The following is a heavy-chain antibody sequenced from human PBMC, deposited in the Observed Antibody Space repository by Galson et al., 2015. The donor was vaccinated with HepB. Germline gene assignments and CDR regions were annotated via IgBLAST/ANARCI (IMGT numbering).Heavy chain of an antibody. CDR3: ATRETEHFDF. CDR2: ISYDGSIK. CDR1: GFAFYNYG. Sequence: SLRLSCAASGFAFYNYGMHWVRQAPGKGLEWVAVISYDGSIKFYADSVKGRFTISRDHSRNTVYLQMTTLRAEDTAIYYCATRETEHFDFWGQGTLVIVSS. V-gene: IGHV3-30*03. J-gene: IGHJ4*02. D-gene: IGHD1-26*01.